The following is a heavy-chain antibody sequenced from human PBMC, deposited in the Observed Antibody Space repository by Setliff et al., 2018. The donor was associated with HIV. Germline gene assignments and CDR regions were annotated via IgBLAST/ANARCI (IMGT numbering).Heavy chain of an antibody. J-gene: IGHJ4*02. CDR3: ATRIRDGHRGYGYFDF. V-gene: IGHV1-24*01. D-gene: IGHD5-12*01. Sequence: GASVKVSCKVSGYTVTELSINWVRQAPGKGPEWMGGFDPGDNKIVYAQKFQGRVTTTEDTSTDTAYMELSSLRPEDTAVYYCATRIRDGHRGYGYFDFWGQGTLVTVSS. CDR2: FDPGDNKI. CDR1: GYTVTELS.